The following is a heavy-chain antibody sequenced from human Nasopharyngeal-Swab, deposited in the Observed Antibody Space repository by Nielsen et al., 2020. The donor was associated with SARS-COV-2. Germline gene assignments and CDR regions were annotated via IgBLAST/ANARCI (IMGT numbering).Heavy chain of an antibody. J-gene: IGHJ3*02. D-gene: IGHD3-22*01. CDR3: ARIDFDSSGYYSAFDI. Sequence: WIRQPPGKALGWLALIYWDDDKRYSPSLKSRLTISKDTSKSQVVLTMTNMDPVDTATYYCARIDFDSSGYYSAFDIWGQGTMVTVSS. CDR2: IYWDDDK. V-gene: IGHV2-5*02.